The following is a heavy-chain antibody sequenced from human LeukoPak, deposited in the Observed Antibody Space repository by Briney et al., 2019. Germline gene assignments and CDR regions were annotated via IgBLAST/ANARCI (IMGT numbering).Heavy chain of an antibody. J-gene: IGHJ4*02. CDR1: GFTFSSYW. D-gene: IGHD3-16*02. V-gene: IGHV3-7*01. CDR3: ARVGGRYSPLGY. Sequence: RGSLRLSCAASGFTFSSYWMSWVRQAPGKGLEWVANIKQDGSEKYYVDSVKGRFTISRDNAKNSLYLQMISLRAEDTAVYYCARVGGRYSPLGYWGQGTLVTVSS. CDR2: IKQDGSEK.